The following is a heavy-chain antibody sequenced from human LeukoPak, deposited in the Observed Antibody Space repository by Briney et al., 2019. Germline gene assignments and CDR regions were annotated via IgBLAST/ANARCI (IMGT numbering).Heavy chain of an antibody. V-gene: IGHV3-64*01. CDR1: GFTFSSYA. D-gene: IGHD3-3*01. CDR3: ARGSAPNYDFWSGYYREDYFDY. Sequence: GGSLRLSCAASGFTFSSYAMHWVRRAPGKGLEYVSAISGNGGSTYYANSVKGRFTISRDNSKNTLYLQMGSLRAEDMAVYYCARGSAPNYDFWSGYYREDYFDYWGQGTLVTVSS. CDR2: ISGNGGST. J-gene: IGHJ4*02.